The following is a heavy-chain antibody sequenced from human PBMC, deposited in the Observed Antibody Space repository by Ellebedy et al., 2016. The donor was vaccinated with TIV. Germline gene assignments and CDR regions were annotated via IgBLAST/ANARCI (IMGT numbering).Heavy chain of an antibody. J-gene: IGHJ4*02. D-gene: IGHD2-2*01. CDR3: ARGGYCSSTSCYRRGFDY. Sequence: GESLKISXAASGFTFSSYAMHWVRQAPGKGLEWVAVISYDGSNKYYADSVKGRFTISRDNSKNTLYLQMNSLRAEDTAVYYCARGGYCSSTSCYRRGFDYWGQGTLVTVSS. CDR1: GFTFSSYA. CDR2: ISYDGSNK. V-gene: IGHV3-30-3*01.